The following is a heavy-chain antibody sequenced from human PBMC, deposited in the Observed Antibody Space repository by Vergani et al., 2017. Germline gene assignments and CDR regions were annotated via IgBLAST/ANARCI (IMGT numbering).Heavy chain of an antibody. J-gene: IGHJ4*02. V-gene: IGHV3-30*02. Sequence: QVQLVESGGGVVQRGGSLRLSCATSGFTLRNYDMQWIRPGPGKGLEFVAFIQFDGSNQYYADSVKGRFTLSRDFSKNTLYLQMYSLRPDDTATYYCAKHFRGWGIDYWGQGPQVIVSS. CDR1: GFTLRNYD. D-gene: IGHD3-16*01. CDR3: AKHFRGWGIDY. CDR2: IQFDGSNQ.